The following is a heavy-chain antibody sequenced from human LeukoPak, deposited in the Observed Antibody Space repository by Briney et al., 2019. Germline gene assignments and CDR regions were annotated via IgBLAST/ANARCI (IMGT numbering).Heavy chain of an antibody. V-gene: IGHV4-59*01. J-gene: IGHJ3*01. CDR1: GGSISSYY. CDR3: ARDSPYSSGWYDH. CDR2: IYYSGST. D-gene: IGHD6-19*01. Sequence: SETLSLTCTVSGGSISSYYWSWIRQPPGKGLEWIGYIYYSGSTNYNPSLKSRVTISVDTSKNQFSLKLSSVTAADTAVYYCARDSPYSSGWYDHWGQGTMVTVSS.